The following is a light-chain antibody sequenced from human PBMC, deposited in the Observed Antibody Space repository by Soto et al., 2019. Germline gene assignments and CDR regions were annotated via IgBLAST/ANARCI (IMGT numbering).Light chain of an antibody. CDR1: SSDVGAYKY. CDR3: SSYTGGSTSYV. V-gene: IGLV2-14*03. J-gene: IGLJ1*01. Sequence: LTQPASVSGSPGQSITISCTGTSSDVGAYKYVSWHQQHPGKAPKLMIYDVSDRPSGVSDRFSGSKSGNTASLTISGLQAEDEADYYCSSYTGGSTSYVFGTGTKVTV. CDR2: DVS.